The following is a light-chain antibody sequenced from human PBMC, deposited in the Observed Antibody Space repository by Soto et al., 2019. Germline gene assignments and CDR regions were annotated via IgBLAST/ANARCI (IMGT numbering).Light chain of an antibody. CDR1: QSILYSSDNKNY. CDR2: WAS. J-gene: IGKJ4*01. V-gene: IGKV4-1*01. Sequence: DIVMTQSPDSLAVSLGERATINCKSSQSILYSSDNKNYLAWYQQKPGQPPKLLIYWASTRDSGVPDRFSGSGSGADFTLTISSLQAEDVEVYYCQQYYTTLTFGGGNKVEIK. CDR3: QQYYTTLT.